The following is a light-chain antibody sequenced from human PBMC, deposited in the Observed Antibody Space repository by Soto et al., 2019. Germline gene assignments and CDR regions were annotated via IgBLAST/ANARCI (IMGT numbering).Light chain of an antibody. V-gene: IGKV1-39*01. CDR3: QQSYSSTPA. J-gene: IGKJ2*01. CDR2: AAS. Sequence: DIQMTQSPSSLSASVGDRVTITCRASQSISNYLNWYQHKPGKAPNLLIYAASTLQSGVPSRFSGSRSGTDFTLTITHLQPEDFASYYCQQSYSSTPAFGQGTKLEIK. CDR1: QSISNY.